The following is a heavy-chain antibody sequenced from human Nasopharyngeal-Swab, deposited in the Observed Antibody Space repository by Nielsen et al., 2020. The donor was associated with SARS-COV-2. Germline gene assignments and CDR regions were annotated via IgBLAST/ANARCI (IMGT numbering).Heavy chain of an antibody. CDR3: ARAVGLIGENDPLDY. Sequence: GESLKISCAASGFTFSSYDMHWVRQATGKGLEWVSAIGTAGDTYYPGSVKGRFTISRENAKNSLYLQMNSLRAGDTAVYYCARAVGLIGENDPLDYWGQGPLVTVSS. V-gene: IGHV3-13*01. J-gene: IGHJ4*02. D-gene: IGHD1-1*01. CDR1: GFTFSSYD. CDR2: IGTAGDT.